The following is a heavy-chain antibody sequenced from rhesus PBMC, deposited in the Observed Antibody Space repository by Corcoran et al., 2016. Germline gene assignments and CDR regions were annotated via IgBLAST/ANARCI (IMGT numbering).Heavy chain of an antibody. J-gene: IGHJ2*01. V-gene: IGHV4-122*02. CDR2: ISYSERP. D-gene: IGHD3-34*01. Sequence: QVQLQESGPGLVKPSETLSLTCAVSGGSISSSYYYWSWIRQAPGKGLEWIGYISYSERPSYNPSLKRRVPISRDTPKNQSARKLSSVTAADTAVYYCARDGGGGFDLWGPGTPITISS. CDR1: GGSISSSYYY. CDR3: ARDGGGGFDL.